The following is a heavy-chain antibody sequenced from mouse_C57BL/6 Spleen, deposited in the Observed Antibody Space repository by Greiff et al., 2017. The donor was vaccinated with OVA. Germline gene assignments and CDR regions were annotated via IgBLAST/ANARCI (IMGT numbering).Heavy chain of an antibody. D-gene: IGHD1-1*01. CDR2: ISDGGSYT. V-gene: IGHV5-4*01. J-gene: IGHJ1*03. CDR1: GFTFSSYA. Sequence: DVQLVESGGGLVKPGGSLKLSCAASGFTFSSYAMSWVRQTPEKRLEWVATISDGGSYTYYPDNVKGRFTISRDNAKNNLYLQMSHLKSEDTAMYYCARVIPYYYGSSYWYFDVWGTGTTVTVSS. CDR3: ARVIPYYYGSSYWYFDV.